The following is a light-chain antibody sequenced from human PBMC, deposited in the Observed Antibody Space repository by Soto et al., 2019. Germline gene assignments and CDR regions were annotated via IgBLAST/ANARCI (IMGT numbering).Light chain of an antibody. J-gene: IGKJ4*01. CDR3: QQYGSSPT. CDR2: GAS. V-gene: IGKV3-20*01. Sequence: EIVLTQSPGTLSLSPGERATLSCRASQSVSSSNLAWYQKKPGQAPRLLIYGASSRATGIPDRFSGSGSGTDFTLTISRLEPEDFAVYYCQQYGSSPTFGGGTKVEIK. CDR1: QSVSSSN.